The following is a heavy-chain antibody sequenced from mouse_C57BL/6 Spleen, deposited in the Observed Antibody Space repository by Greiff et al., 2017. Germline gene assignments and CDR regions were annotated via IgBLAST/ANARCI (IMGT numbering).Heavy chain of an antibody. Sequence: VHVKQSGAELVRPGASVKLSCTASGFNIKDDYMHWVKQRPEQGLEWIGWIDPENGDTEYASKFQGKATITADTSSNTAYLQLSSLTSEDTAVYYCTSMVTTNFDYWGQGTTLTVSS. J-gene: IGHJ2*01. V-gene: IGHV14-4*01. CDR2: IDPENGDT. CDR1: GFNIKDDY. CDR3: TSMVTTNFDY. D-gene: IGHD2-2*01.